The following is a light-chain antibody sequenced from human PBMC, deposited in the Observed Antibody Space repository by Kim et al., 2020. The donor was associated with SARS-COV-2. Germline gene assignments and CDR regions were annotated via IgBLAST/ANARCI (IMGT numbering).Light chain of an antibody. J-gene: IGKJ1*01. CDR1: QSITTW. V-gene: IGKV1-5*01. CDR3: QQYSDSSWT. Sequence: DIQMTQSPSTLSASVGDRVTITCRASQSITTWLAWYQKKPGKAPKLLIYYASTLEGGVPSRFSGSGSGTEFTLTISSLQPDDFATYCQQYSDSSWTFGQGTKVYIK. CDR2: YAS.